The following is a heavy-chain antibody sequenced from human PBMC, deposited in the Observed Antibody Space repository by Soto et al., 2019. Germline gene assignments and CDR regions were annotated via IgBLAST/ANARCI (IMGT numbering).Heavy chain of an antibody. Sequence: ASVKVACKASGGTFSNYASTWVRQAPGQGLEWLGWINTHNGNTNYAQNLQGRVFMTADTSTNTAYMELRSLRSDDTAIYYCTREGSAPYYYYGMDAWGQGTTVTVSS. D-gene: IGHD3-10*01. V-gene: IGHV1-18*01. CDR3: TREGSAPYYYYGMDA. CDR2: INTHNGNT. CDR1: GGTFSNYA. J-gene: IGHJ6*02.